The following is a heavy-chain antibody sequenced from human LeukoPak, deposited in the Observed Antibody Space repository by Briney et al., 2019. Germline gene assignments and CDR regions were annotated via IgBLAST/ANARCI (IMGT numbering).Heavy chain of an antibody. V-gene: IGHV4-34*01. J-gene: IGHJ5*02. CDR3: NGYYYGSGSRYNWFDP. D-gene: IGHD3-10*01. Sequence: PETLSLTCAVYGGSFSGYYWSWIRQPPGKGLEWIGEINHSGSTNYNPSLKSRVTISVDTSKNQFSLKLSSVTAADTAVYYCNGYYYGSGSRYNWFDPWGQGTLVTVSS. CDR1: GGSFSGYY. CDR2: INHSGST.